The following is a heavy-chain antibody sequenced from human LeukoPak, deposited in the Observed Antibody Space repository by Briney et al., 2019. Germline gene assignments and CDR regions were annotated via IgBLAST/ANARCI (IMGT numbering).Heavy chain of an antibody. CDR2: IGHDGITK. CDR1: GFTFQYYD. J-gene: IGHJ4*02. V-gene: IGHV3-30*12. CDR3: ARGGKWDVTPFDY. Sequence: GGSLRLSCVASGFTFQYYDMQWIRQAPGKGPEWVANIGHDGITKYYVDSVKDRFSISRDNSKSTLYLQMNSLRAEDTAVYYCARGGKWDVTPFDYWGQGTLVTVSS. D-gene: IGHD1-26*01.